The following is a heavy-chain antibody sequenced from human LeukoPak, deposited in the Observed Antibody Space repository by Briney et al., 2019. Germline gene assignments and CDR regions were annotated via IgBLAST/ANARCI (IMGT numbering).Heavy chain of an antibody. Sequence: GGSLRLSCAASGFTFSSYSMNWVRQAPGKGLEWVSSISSSSSYIYYADSVKGRFTISRDNAKNSLYLQMNSLRAEDTALYYCAKDIVAVAGKGSGYFDYWGQGTLVTVSS. CDR1: GFTFSSYS. CDR2: ISSSSSYI. D-gene: IGHD6-19*01. J-gene: IGHJ4*02. V-gene: IGHV3-21*04. CDR3: AKDIVAVAGKGSGYFDY.